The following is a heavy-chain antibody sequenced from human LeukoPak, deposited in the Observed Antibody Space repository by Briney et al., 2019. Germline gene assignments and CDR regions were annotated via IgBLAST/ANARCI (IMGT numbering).Heavy chain of an antibody. Sequence: GSLRLSCAVSGFTFSSYNMNWVRQAPGKGLEWVSAISGSGGSTYYADSVKGRFTISRDNSKNTLYLQMNSLRAEDTAVYYCARAESSGSDLDYWGQGTLVTVSS. V-gene: IGHV3-23*01. CDR1: GFTFSSYN. J-gene: IGHJ4*02. CDR3: ARAESSGSDLDY. CDR2: ISGSGGST. D-gene: IGHD3-10*01.